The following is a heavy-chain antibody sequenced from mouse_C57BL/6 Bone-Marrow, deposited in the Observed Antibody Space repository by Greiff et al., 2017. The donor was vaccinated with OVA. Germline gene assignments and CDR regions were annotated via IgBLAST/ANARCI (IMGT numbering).Heavy chain of an antibody. CDR3: ARSRLLYWYFDV. D-gene: IGHD2-3*01. CDR2: IHPNSGST. J-gene: IGHJ1*03. CDR1: GYTFTSYW. Sequence: VQLQQPGAELVKPGASVKLSCKASGYTFTSYWMHWVKQRPVQGLEWIGMIHPNSGSTNYNEKFKSKATLTVDKSSSTAYMQLSSLTSEDSAVYYCARSRLLYWYFDVWGTGTTVTVSS. V-gene: IGHV1-64*01.